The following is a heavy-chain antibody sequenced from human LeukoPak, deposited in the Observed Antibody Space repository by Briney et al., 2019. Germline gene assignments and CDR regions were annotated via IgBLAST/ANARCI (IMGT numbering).Heavy chain of an antibody. J-gene: IGHJ4*02. CDR2: ISGSGGST. D-gene: IGHD3-3*01. Sequence: GGSLRLSCAASGFTFSSYAMSWVRQAPGKGLEWVSAISGSGGSTYYADSVKGRFTISRDNSKNTLYLQMNSLRAEDTAVYYCAKDIGITIFGEIDYWGQGTLVTVSS. V-gene: IGHV3-23*01. CDR3: AKDIGITIFGEIDY. CDR1: GFTFSSYA.